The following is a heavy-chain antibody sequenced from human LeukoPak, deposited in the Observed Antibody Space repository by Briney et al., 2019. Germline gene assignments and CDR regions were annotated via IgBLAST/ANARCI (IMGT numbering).Heavy chain of an antibody. CDR3: ARGTVLVVPDY. CDR2: INPSGGST. V-gene: IGHV1-46*01. Sequence: GASVKVSCKTSRYTFTSYYMHWVRQAPGQGLEWMGIINPSGGSTSYAQKFQGRVTMTRDTSTSTVYMELSSLRSEDTAVYYCARGTVLVVPDYWGQGTLVTVSS. CDR1: RYTFTSYY. J-gene: IGHJ4*02. D-gene: IGHD2-2*01.